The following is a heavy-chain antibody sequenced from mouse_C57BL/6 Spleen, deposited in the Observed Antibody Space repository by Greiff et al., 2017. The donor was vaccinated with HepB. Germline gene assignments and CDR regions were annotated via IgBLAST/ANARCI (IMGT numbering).Heavy chain of an antibody. CDR2: ISSGGSYT. CDR1: GFTFSSYG. V-gene: IGHV5-6*01. D-gene: IGHD1-1*01. Sequence: EVKVVESGGDLVKPGGSLKLSCAASGFTFSSYGMSWVRQTPDKRLEWVATISSGGSYTYYPDSVKGRFTISRDNAKNTLYLQMSSLKSEDTAMYYCARQDYYYGSKGYFDVWGTGTTVTVSS. CDR3: ARQDYYYGSKGYFDV. J-gene: IGHJ1*03.